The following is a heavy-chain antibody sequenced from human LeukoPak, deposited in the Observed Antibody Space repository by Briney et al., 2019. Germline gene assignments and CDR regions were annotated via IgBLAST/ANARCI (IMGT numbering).Heavy chain of an antibody. CDR3: ARWVVFGDLNGDAFDI. Sequence: PSQTLSLTCTVSGGSISSGGYYRSWIRQHPGKGLEWIGYIYYSGSTYYNPSLKSRVTISVDTSKNQFSLKLSSVTAADTAVYYCARWVVFGDLNGDAFDIWGQGTMVTVSS. CDR1: GGSISSGGYY. J-gene: IGHJ3*02. V-gene: IGHV4-31*03. D-gene: IGHD3-10*02. CDR2: IYYSGST.